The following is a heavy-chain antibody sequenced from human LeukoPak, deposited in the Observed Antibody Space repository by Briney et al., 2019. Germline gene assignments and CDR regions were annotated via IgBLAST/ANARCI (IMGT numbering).Heavy chain of an antibody. CDR1: GGSFSGYY. J-gene: IGHJ5*02. Sequence: PSETLSLTCAVYGGSFSGYYWSWIRQPPGKGLEWIGEINHSGSTNYNPSLKSRVTISVDTSKNQFSLKLSSVTAADTAVYYCARPYGSGSYYLNWFDPWGQGTLVTVSS. D-gene: IGHD3-10*01. V-gene: IGHV4-34*01. CDR2: INHSGST. CDR3: ARPYGSGSYYLNWFDP.